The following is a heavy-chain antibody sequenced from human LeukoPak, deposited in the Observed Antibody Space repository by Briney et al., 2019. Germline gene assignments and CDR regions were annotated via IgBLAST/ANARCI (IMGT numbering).Heavy chain of an antibody. D-gene: IGHD6-13*01. J-gene: IGHJ4*02. CDR2: LNYGGST. CDR3: AHSGSWYAFDH. Sequence: SETLSLTSAVYGGSFSIYYWSWIRQPPGKGLVWIGELNYGGSTHYNPSLKRRVTISVDTSKHQFPLRLSSVTAAHTAVYYCAHSGSWYAFDHWRQGTLVTVSS. CDR1: GGSFSIYY. V-gene: IGHV4-34*01.